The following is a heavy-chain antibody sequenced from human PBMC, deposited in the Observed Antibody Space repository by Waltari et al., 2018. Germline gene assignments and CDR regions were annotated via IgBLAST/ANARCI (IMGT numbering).Heavy chain of an antibody. Sequence: QVQLQESGPGLVKPSETLSLTCTVSGGSISSYYWSWIRQPPGKGLEWIGYIYYSGSTNDNPSLKSRVTISVDTSKNQFSLKLSSVTAADTAVYYCARGPVVPAAQYNWFDPWGQGTLVTVSS. J-gene: IGHJ5*02. D-gene: IGHD2-2*01. CDR1: GGSISSYY. CDR3: ARGPVVPAAQYNWFDP. CDR2: IYYSGST. V-gene: IGHV4-59*01.